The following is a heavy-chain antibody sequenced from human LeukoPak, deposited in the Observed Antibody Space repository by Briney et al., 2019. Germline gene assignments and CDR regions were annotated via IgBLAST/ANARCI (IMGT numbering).Heavy chain of an antibody. CDR3: AKDAGGYYGSGSYYPWTYFDY. CDR2: ISGSGGST. D-gene: IGHD3-10*01. V-gene: IGHV3-23*01. Sequence: SGGSLRLSCAASGFAFSDYYMSWIRRAPGKGLEWVSAISGSGGSTYYADSVKGRFTISRDNSKNTLYLQMNSLRAEDTAVYYCAKDAGGYYGSGSYYPWTYFDYWGQGTLVTVSS. J-gene: IGHJ4*02. CDR1: GFAFSDYY.